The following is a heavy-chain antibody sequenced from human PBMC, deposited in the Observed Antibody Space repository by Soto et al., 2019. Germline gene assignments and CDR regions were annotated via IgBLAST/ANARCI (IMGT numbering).Heavy chain of an antibody. V-gene: IGHV4-31*03. J-gene: IGHJ4*02. CDR3: ASMARALESSSWYGFGGQAVAGPFDF. Sequence: QVQLQESGPGLVKPSQTLSLTCTVSGGSISSGGYYWSWIRQHPGKGLEWIGYIYYSGSTCYNPSLESRGTISVDTSKTQISVRLRSVTAADTAVYYCASMARALESSSWYGFGGQAVAGPFDFWGQGTLVIVSS. D-gene: IGHD6-13*01. CDR2: IYYSGST. CDR1: GGSISSGGYY.